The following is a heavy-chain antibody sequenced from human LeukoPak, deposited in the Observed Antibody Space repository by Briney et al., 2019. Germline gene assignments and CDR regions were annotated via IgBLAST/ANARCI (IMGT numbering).Heavy chain of an antibody. CDR3: ARTTEAHSWRTRYYDYYMDV. D-gene: IGHD6-13*01. CDR1: GDYISSGSQY. V-gene: IGHV4-61*10. J-gene: IGHJ6*03. Sequence: SETLSLTCTISGDYISSGSQYWNWIRQPAGKGLEWIGYIYYSGSTNYNPSLKSRVTISVDTSKNQFSLKLSSVTAADTAVYYCARTTEAHSWRTRYYDYYMDVWGKGTTVTVSS. CDR2: IYYSGST.